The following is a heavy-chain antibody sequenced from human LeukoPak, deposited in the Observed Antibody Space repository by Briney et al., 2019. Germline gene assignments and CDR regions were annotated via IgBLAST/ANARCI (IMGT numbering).Heavy chain of an antibody. D-gene: IGHD3/OR15-3a*01. CDR3: AKGGTGYHDAFDI. CDR2: ISWNSGSI. CDR1: GFNFDDYG. Sequence: GGSLSLSCVAPGFNFDDYGMHWVRQAPGKGLEWVSGISWNSGSIGYAGSVKGRFTISRDNAKNSLYLQMNSLRPEDTALYYCAKGGTGYHDAFDIWGQGTVVTVSS. V-gene: IGHV3-9*01. J-gene: IGHJ3*02.